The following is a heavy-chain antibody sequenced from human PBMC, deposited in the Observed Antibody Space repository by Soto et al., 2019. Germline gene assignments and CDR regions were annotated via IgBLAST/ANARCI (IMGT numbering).Heavy chain of an antibody. CDR2: IYYSGNT. CDR3: ARTVGSGSPDFDY. D-gene: IGHD3-10*01. Sequence: QVQLQQSGPGLVKPSQTLSLTCTVSGASITRDGYYWSWLRQHPGKGLEWIGHIYYSGNTYYDLSIGSRLTISVDTSKNQFSLRLTSVTAADTAVYYCARTVGSGSPDFDYWGQGTLVTVSS. J-gene: IGHJ4*02. CDR1: GASITRDGYY. V-gene: IGHV4-31*03.